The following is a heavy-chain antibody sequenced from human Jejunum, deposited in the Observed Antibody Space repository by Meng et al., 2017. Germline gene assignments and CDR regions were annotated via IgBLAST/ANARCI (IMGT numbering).Heavy chain of an antibody. J-gene: IGHJ4*02. CDR1: GVAISYW. CDR3: ARVQGTFYDNDAYYSYFAY. CDR2: IYHSGTT. Sequence: VYLRQLALARVEPRWCSSLTCSCSGVAISYWCLGVRLPPGRGPVWTGYIYHSGTTNSNPSLQGRVTISVDKSENQFSLQLRSVTAADTAVYYCARVQGTFYDNDAYYSYFAYWGPGALVTVSS. V-gene: IGHV4-4*03. D-gene: IGHD3-22*01.